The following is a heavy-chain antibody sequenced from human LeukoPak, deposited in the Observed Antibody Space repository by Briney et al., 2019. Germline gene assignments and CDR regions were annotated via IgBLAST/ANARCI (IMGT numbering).Heavy chain of an antibody. J-gene: IGHJ3*02. CDR2: IYHSGST. CDR1: GGSISSGGYY. D-gene: IGHD3-10*01. V-gene: IGHV4-30-2*01. Sequence: SETLSLTCTVSGGSISSGGYYWSWTRQPPGKGLEWIGYIYHSGSTYYNPSLKSRVTISVDRSKNQFSLKLSSVTAADTAVYYCARDLDYYGSGISQRAFDIWGQGTMVTVSS. CDR3: ARDLDYYGSGISQRAFDI.